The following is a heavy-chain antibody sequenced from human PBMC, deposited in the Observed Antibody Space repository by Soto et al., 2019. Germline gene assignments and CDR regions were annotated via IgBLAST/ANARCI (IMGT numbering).Heavy chain of an antibody. D-gene: IGHD4-17*01. V-gene: IGHV1-69*01. Sequence: QVQLVQSGAEVKKPGSSVKVSCKASGGTFSSYAISWVRQAPGQGLEWMGGIIPIFGTANYAQKVQGRVTITADESTSTAYMELSSLRSEDTAVYYCARRAKDIHGDYLNPIYYYGMDVWGQGTTVTVSS. CDR3: ARRAKDIHGDYLNPIYYYGMDV. CDR2: IIPIFGTA. J-gene: IGHJ6*02. CDR1: GGTFSSYA.